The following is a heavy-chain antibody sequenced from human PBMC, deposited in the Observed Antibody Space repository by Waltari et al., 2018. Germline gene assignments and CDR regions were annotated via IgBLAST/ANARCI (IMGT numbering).Heavy chain of an antibody. CDR2: IIPIFGTA. CDR1: GGTFSSYA. D-gene: IGHD6-13*01. Sequence: QVQLVQSGAEVKKPGSSVTVSCTASGGTFSSYAISWVRQAPGQGLEWMGGIIPIFGTANYAQKFQGRVTITADKSTSTAYMELSSLRSEDTAVYYCARDRIAAAGPFDPWGQGTLVTVSS. V-gene: IGHV1-69*14. CDR3: ARDRIAAAGPFDP. J-gene: IGHJ5*02.